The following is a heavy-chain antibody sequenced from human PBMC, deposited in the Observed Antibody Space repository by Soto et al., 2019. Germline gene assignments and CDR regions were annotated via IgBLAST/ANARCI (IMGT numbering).Heavy chain of an antibody. J-gene: IGHJ6*02. V-gene: IGHV3-33*01. CDR1: GFTFSSYG. CDR2: IWYDGSNK. D-gene: IGHD3-3*01. Sequence: GGSLRLSCAASGFTFSSYGMHWVRQAPGKGLEWVAVIWYDGSNKYYADSVKGRFTISRDNSKNTLYLQMNSLRAEDTAVYYCARDRGYDFWSGYHTNYYYYGMDVWGQGTTVTVSS. CDR3: ARDRGYDFWSGYHTNYYYYGMDV.